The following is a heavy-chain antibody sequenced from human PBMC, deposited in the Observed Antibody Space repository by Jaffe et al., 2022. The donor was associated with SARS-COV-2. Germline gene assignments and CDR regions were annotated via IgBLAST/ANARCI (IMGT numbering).Heavy chain of an antibody. J-gene: IGHJ4*02. CDR3: ARRERVWQQLVPDY. CDR2: IYYSGST. Sequence: QLQLQESGPGLVKPSETLSLTCTVSGGSISSSSYYWGWIRQPPGKGLEWIGSIYYSGSTYYNPSLKSRVTISVDTSKNQFSLKLSSVTAADTAVYYCARRERVWQQLVPDYWGQGTLVTVSS. D-gene: IGHD6-13*01. V-gene: IGHV4-39*01. CDR1: GGSISSSSYY.